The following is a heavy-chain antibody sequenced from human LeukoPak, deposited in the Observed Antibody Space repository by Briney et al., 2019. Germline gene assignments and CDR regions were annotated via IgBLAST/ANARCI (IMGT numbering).Heavy chain of an antibody. CDR3: AREMVSRSWGFYGMDV. J-gene: IGHJ6*02. CDR2: IIPIFGTA. V-gene: IGHV1-69*01. CDR1: GGTFSSYA. Sequence: SVKVSCKASGGTFSSYAISWVRQAPGQGLEWMGGIIPIFGTANYAQKFQGRVTITADESTSTAYMELSSLRSEDTAVYYCAREMVSRSWGFYGMDVWGQGTTVTVTS. D-gene: IGHD3-16*01.